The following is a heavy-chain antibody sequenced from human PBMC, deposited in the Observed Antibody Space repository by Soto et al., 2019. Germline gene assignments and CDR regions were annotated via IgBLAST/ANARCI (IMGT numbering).Heavy chain of an antibody. CDR2: IYYSGSA. CDR1: GGSISSYS. V-gene: IGHV4-59*01. Sequence: SETLSLTWPVSGGSISSYSWSWIRQTPGKGLEWIGYIYYSGSANYNPSLKSRVTISVDTSKNQFSLKLSSVTAADTAVYYCARDLEVGIGSYLFEYWRQGTLVTVS. CDR3: ARDLEVGIGSYLFEY. D-gene: IGHD1-26*01. J-gene: IGHJ4*02.